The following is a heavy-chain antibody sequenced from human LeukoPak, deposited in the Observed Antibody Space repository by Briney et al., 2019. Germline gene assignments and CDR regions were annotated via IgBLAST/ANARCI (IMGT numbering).Heavy chain of an antibody. Sequence: SETLSLTCSVSGGSISGYYWSWIRQPPGKGLEWIGYIYYSGSTNYNPSLKSRVTISVDTSKNQFSLKLSSVTAADTAVYYCARESDDYGGNSVSLGNRGFDYWGQGTLVTVSS. J-gene: IGHJ4*02. CDR2: IYYSGST. CDR1: GGSISGYY. V-gene: IGHV4-59*01. CDR3: ARESDDYGGNSVSLGNRGFDY. D-gene: IGHD4-23*01.